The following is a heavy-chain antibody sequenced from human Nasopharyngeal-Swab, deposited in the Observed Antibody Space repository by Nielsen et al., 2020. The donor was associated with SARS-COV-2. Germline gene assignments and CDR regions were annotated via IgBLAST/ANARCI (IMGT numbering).Heavy chain of an antibody. J-gene: IGHJ5*02. CDR1: GDSISNYY. V-gene: IGHV4-59*08. D-gene: IGHD6-19*01. CDR3: ARRYNSGWYGWYDP. CDR2: IYYSGDT. Sequence: SETLSLTCTASGDSISNYYWSWIRQPPGKGLEWLGYIYYSGDTNYNPSFKSRVAISIDTSKNQFSLELSSVTAADTAIYYCARRYNSGWYGWYDPWGQGTPVTVSS.